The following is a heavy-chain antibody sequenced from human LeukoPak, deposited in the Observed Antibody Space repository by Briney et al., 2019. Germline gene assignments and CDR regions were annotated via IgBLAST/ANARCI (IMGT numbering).Heavy chain of an antibody. D-gene: IGHD6-13*01. CDR2: ISGRGAGT. V-gene: IGHV3-23*01. J-gene: IGHJ3*02. CDR1: GFTFSSFA. Sequence: PGGSLRLSCAASGFTFSSFAMSWVRQAPGKGLEWVSGISGRGAGTYYADSVKGRFTISRDNAKNTLYLQMNSLRAEDTAVYYCARGSSNDVFDIWGQGAMVTVSS. CDR3: ARGSSNDVFDI.